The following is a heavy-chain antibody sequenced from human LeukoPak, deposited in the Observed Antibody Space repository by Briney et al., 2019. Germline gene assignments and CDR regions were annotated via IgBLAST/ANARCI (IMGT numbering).Heavy chain of an antibody. J-gene: IGHJ4*02. CDR1: GFTFSNAW. D-gene: IGHD6-13*01. V-gene: IGHV3-64*01. Sequence: GGSLRLSCAASGFTFSNAWMSWVRQAPGKGLEYVSAISSNGGSTYYANSVKGRFTISRDNSKNTLYLQMGSLRAEDMAVYYCARDHTDSSSWYTLGDYWGQGTLVTVSS. CDR2: ISSNGGST. CDR3: ARDHTDSSSWYTLGDY.